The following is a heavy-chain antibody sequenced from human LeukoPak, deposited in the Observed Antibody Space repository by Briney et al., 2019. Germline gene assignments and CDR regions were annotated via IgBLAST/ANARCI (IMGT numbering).Heavy chain of an antibody. D-gene: IGHD5-12*01. CDR2: VFSSGSS. CDR1: GVSMRRYY. CDR3: TRGGWLRFDY. Sequence: PSVTLTLTCTVSGVSMRRYYWSWIRQSPGKGLEWIGYVFSSGSSDYNPSLKSRVTISVVTSRNQHTLNLRSVTAADSAVYTCTRGGWLRFDYWGQGILVTVSS. V-gene: IGHV4-59*01. J-gene: IGHJ4*02.